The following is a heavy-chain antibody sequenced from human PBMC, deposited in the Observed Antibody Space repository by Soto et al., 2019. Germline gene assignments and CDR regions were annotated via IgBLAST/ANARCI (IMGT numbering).Heavy chain of an antibody. CDR1: GYTFTGYY. V-gene: IGHV1-2*04. CDR3: ASDGLSAAGTSYYYGMDV. J-gene: IGHJ6*02. D-gene: IGHD6-13*01. CDR2: INPNSGGT. Sequence: ASVKVSCKASGYTFTGYYMHWVRQAPGQGLEWMGWINPNSGGTNYAQKFQGWVTMTRDTSISTAYMELSRLRSDDTAVYYCASDGLSAAGTSYYYGMDVWGQGTTVTVSS.